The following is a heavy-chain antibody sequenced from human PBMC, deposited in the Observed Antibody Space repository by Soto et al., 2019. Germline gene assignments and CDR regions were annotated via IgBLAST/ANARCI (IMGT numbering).Heavy chain of an antibody. CDR2: ISGSGGST. V-gene: IGHV3-23*01. CDR3: AKQRYCTNGVCLTDY. CDR1: GFTFISYA. D-gene: IGHD2-8*01. Sequence: GGSLRLSCAASGFTFISYAMSWVRQAPGKGLEWVSAISGSGGSTYYADSVKGRFTISRDNSKNTLYLQMNSLRAEDTAVYYCAKQRYCTNGVCLTDYWGQGTLVTVSS. J-gene: IGHJ4*02.